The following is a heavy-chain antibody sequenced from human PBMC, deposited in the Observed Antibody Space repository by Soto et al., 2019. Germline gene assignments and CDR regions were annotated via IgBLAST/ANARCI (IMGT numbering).Heavy chain of an antibody. CDR1: WFSLSTSGMC. D-gene: IGHD4-17*01. CDR3: ARSPMTTVTTYYYYYMDV. Sequence: SGPTLVNPTQTLTLTCTFSWFSLSTSGMCVSWIRQPPGKALEWLARIDWDDDKYYSTSLKTRLTISKDTSKNQVVLTMTNMDPVDTATYYCARSPMTTVTTYYYYYMDVWGKGTTVTVSS. J-gene: IGHJ6*03. V-gene: IGHV2-70*11. CDR2: IDWDDDK.